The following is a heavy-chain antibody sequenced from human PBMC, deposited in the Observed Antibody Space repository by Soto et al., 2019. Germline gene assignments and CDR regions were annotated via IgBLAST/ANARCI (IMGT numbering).Heavy chain of an antibody. Sequence: SETLSLTCTVSGGSISSSSYYWGWIRQPPGKGLEWIGSIYYSGSTYYNPSLKSRVTISVDTSKNQFSLKLSSVTAADTAVYYCAGSQYPEGVLRFLEWLAHFDYWGQGTLVTVSS. CDR1: GGSISSSSYY. V-gene: IGHV4-39*01. CDR3: AGSQYPEGVLRFLEWLAHFDY. J-gene: IGHJ4*02. D-gene: IGHD3-3*01. CDR2: IYYSGST.